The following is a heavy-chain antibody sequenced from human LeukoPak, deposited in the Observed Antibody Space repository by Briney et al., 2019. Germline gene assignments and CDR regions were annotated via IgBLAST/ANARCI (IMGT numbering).Heavy chain of an antibody. CDR1: GFTVSSNY. V-gene: IGHV3-66*02. CDR2: IYSGDNT. D-gene: IGHD5-12*01. Sequence: GGSLRLSCAASGFTVSSNYMSWVRQAPGKGLEWVSVIYSGDNTYYADSVKGRFTISRDNSKNTLYLQMNSLRAEDTAVYYCATFDSGYDKRSYYYYMDVWGKGTTVTVSS. J-gene: IGHJ6*03. CDR3: ATFDSGYDKRSYYYYMDV.